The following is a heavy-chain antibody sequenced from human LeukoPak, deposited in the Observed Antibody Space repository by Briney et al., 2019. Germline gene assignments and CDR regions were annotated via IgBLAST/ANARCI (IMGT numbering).Heavy chain of an antibody. D-gene: IGHD6-13*01. Sequence: SETLSLTCTVSGGSISSYYWSWIRQPPGKGLEWIGYIYYSGSTNYNPSLKSRVTISVDTSKNQFSLKLSSVTAADTAVYYCARGTSIAAAGTFWFDPWGQGTLVTVPS. J-gene: IGHJ5*02. CDR1: GGSISSYY. CDR2: IYYSGST. V-gene: IGHV4-59*01. CDR3: ARGTSIAAAGTFWFDP.